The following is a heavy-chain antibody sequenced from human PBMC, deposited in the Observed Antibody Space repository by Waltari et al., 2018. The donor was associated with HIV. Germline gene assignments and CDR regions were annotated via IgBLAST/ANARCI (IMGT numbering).Heavy chain of an antibody. CDR2: ISWNSGSI. V-gene: IGHV3-9*01. CDR1: GFTFDDYA. CDR3: AKDRGPFIAVAGT. J-gene: IGHJ5*02. Sequence: EVQLVESGGGLVQPGRSLRLSCAASGFTFDDYAMHWVRQPPGKGLEWGSGISWNSGSIDYADSVKGRFTISRDNTKNSLYLQMNSVRAEDTALYYCAKDRGPFIAVAGTWGQGTLVTVSS. D-gene: IGHD6-19*01.